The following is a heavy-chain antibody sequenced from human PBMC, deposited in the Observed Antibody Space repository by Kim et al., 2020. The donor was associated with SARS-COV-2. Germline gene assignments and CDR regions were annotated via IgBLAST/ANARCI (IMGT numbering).Heavy chain of an antibody. Sequence: KGRFIISRDNSKTTLFLQMNSLRPEDTALYYCAKDRVYSSAWYGNNAMDVWGQGTTVTVSS. J-gene: IGHJ6*02. CDR3: AKDRVYSSAWYGNNAMDV. D-gene: IGHD6-19*01. V-gene: IGHV3-23*01.